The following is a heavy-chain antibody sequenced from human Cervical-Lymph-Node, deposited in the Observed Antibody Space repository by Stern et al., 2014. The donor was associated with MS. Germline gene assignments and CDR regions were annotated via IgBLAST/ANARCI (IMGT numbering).Heavy chain of an antibody. V-gene: IGHV3-9*01. Sequence: VQLVQSGGGLVQSGRSLRLSCAASGFTFDDYAMHWVRQAPGKGLEWVSGISWDSGGIGYADSVKGRFTISRDNAKNSLSLQMNSLRTEDTALYYCAKDATPGIATVGDWGQGTLVTVSS. CDR1: GFTFDDYA. J-gene: IGHJ4*02. CDR2: ISWDSGGI. CDR3: AKDATPGIATVGD. D-gene: IGHD6-13*01.